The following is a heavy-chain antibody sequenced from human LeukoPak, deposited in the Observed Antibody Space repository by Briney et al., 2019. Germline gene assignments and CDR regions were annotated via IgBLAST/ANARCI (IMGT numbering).Heavy chain of an antibody. CDR2: IKQDGSDT. CDR1: GFTFSSFW. D-gene: IGHD3-22*01. Sequence: GGSLRLSCVASGFTFSSFWMTWVRHAPGKGLEWVANIKQDGSDTYYVDSVKGRFTISRDNAKNSLYLQMNSLRAEDTAVYYCARVIYDSSGYYYGTRLWDYWGQGTLVTVSS. J-gene: IGHJ4*02. V-gene: IGHV3-7*04. CDR3: ARVIYDSSGYYYGTRLWDY.